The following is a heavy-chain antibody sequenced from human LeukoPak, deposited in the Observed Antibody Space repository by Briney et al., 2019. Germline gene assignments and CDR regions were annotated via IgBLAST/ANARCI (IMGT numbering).Heavy chain of an antibody. CDR1: GSTFSSYG. Sequence: GRSLRLSCAASGSTFSSYGMHWVRQAPGKGLEWVANIKQDGSEAYYVDSMKGRFTISRDNAKNSLFLQMNSLRAEDTAVYYCARVTAISGSITGTTYYFDYWGQGTLVAVSS. J-gene: IGHJ4*02. D-gene: IGHD1-20*01. CDR3: ARVTAISGSITGTTYYFDY. CDR2: IKQDGSEA. V-gene: IGHV3-7*01.